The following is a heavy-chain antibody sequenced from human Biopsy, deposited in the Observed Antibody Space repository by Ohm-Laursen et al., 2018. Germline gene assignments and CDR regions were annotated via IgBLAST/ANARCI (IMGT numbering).Heavy chain of an antibody. D-gene: IGHD6-19*01. CDR3: ARNTGWYGDLYYFDY. V-gene: IGHV1-46*01. J-gene: IGHJ4*02. Sequence: GSSVKVSCNASGYSFTSYYMHWVRQAPGQGLEWMGMINPSGSTTSYPQISQGRVTMTRDTSKSTVYMELSSLRSADTAVYFCARNTGWYGDLYYFDYWGQGTLVTVSS. CDR2: INPSGSTT. CDR1: GYSFTSYY.